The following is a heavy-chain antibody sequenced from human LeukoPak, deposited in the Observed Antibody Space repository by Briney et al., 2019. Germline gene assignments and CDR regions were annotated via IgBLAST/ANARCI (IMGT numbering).Heavy chain of an antibody. V-gene: IGHV3-30*02. CDR3: AETVSYYDFWSGYYRGH. D-gene: IGHD3-3*01. CDR1: GFIFSSYG. J-gene: IGHJ4*02. CDR2: IRSDGSHG. Sequence: GGSLRLSCAASGFIFSSYGIHWVRQAPGKGLEWVAFIRSDGSHGYYADSVKGRFTISRDNSKNTLHLQMSSLRADDTAVYYCAETVSYYDFWSGYYRGHWGQGTLVTVSS.